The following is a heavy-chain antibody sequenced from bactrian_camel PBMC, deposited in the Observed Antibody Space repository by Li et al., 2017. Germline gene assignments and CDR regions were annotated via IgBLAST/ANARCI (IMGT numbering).Heavy chain of an antibody. V-gene: IGHV3S1*01. Sequence: VQLVESGGGLVQPGGSLRLSCAASGFTFNGYWMYWVRQTPAKGLEWVSGVASNGGSTEYADSIVGRFTASRDNGKNTLYLQMNTLKTEDTGIYYCATIDRGSWSTSRHNRYWGQGTQVTVS. CDR1: GFTFNGYW. CDR3: ATIDRGSWSTSRHNRY. J-gene: IGHJ4*01. D-gene: IGHD6*01. CDR2: VASNGGST.